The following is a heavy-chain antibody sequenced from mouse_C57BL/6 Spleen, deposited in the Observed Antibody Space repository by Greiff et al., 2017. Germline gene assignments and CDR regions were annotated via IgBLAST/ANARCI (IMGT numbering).Heavy chain of an antibody. CDR2: INPNNGGT. D-gene: IGHD2-3*01. J-gene: IGHJ2*01. Sequence: VQLQQSGPELVKPGASVKISCKASGYTFTDYYMNWVKQSHGKSLEWIGDINPNNGGTSYNQKFKGKATLTVDKSSSTAYMELRSLTSEDSAVYYCARGGYDGLYWGQGTTLTVSS. V-gene: IGHV1-26*01. CDR1: GYTFTDYY. CDR3: ARGGYDGLY.